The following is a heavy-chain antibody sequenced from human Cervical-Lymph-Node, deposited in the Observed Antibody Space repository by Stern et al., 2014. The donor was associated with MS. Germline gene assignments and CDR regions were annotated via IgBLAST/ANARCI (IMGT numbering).Heavy chain of an antibody. CDR2: ISWNSSRI. CDR1: GFNFGGYA. D-gene: IGHD5-24*01. V-gene: IGHV3-9*01. CDR3: TRDGWDY. J-gene: IGHJ4*02. Sequence: EVQLVASGGGLVQPGRSLRLSCVASGFNFGGYAMHWVRQVPGKDLEWVSGISWNSSRIDYADSVKGRFTISRDNARNSLYLQMNGLRTEDTALYYCTRDGWDYWGQGTRVAVSS.